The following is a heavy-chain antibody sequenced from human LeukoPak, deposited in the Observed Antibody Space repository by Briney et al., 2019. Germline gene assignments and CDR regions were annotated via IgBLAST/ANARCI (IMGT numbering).Heavy chain of an antibody. CDR2: IHPGDSDT. J-gene: IGHJ4*02. D-gene: IGHD5-18*01. Sequence: GESLKISCKGSGYSFTTYWIAWARQMPGKGLEWMEFIHPGDSDTRYSSSFQGQVTISADKSISTAYLQWSSLKASDTAMYYCARHLGTAMVSPLGYWGQGTLVTVSS. V-gene: IGHV5-51*01. CDR3: ARHLGTAMVSPLGY. CDR1: GYSFTTYW.